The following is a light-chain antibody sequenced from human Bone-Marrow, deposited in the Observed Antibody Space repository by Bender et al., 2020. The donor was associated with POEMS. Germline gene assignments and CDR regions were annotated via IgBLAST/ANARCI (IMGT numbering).Light chain of an antibody. CDR3: CSYGNSSTSIL. Sequence: QSALTQPASVSGSPGQSITISCTGTSTHVGSYNLVSWYQHHPGKAPKLMIYEVRERPSGVSHRFSGSRSGNTASLTISGLQAEDEADYYCCSYGNSSTSILFGGGTKLTVL. J-gene: IGLJ2*01. CDR2: EVR. V-gene: IGLV2-23*02. CDR1: STHVGSYNL.